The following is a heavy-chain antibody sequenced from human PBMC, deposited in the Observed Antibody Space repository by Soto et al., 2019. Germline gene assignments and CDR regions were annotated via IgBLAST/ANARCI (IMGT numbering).Heavy chain of an antibody. CDR2: IYYSGST. Sequence: SETLSLTCTVSGGSISSSSYYWGWIRQPPGKGLEWIGSIYYSGSTYYNPSLKSRVTISVDTSKNQFSLKLSSVTAADTAVYYCARLRTIFGVVISLWFDPWGQGTLVTVSS. J-gene: IGHJ5*02. CDR1: GGSISSSSYY. CDR3: ARLRTIFGVVISLWFDP. D-gene: IGHD3-3*01. V-gene: IGHV4-39*01.